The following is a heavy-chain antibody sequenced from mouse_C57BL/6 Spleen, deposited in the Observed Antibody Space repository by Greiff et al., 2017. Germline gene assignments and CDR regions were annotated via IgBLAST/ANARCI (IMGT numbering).Heavy chain of an antibody. CDR1: GFSLTSSA. CDR2: SWTGGGT. J-gene: IGHJ3*01. CDR3: ARFYYSNPPFAY. Sequence: VKLMESGPCLVAPSQSLSITCTVSGFSLTSSAISWVRQPPGKGLEWLGVSWTGGGTNYNSALKSRLSISKDNSKSQVFLKMNSLQTDHTARYYCARFYYSNPPFAYWGQGTLVTVSA. D-gene: IGHD2-5*01. V-gene: IGHV2-9-1*01.